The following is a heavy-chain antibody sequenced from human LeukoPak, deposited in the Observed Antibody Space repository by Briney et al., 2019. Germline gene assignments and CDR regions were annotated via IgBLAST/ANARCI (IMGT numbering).Heavy chain of an antibody. Sequence: GGSLRLSCAASGFTFSSYAMSWVRQAPGKGLEWVSAISGSGGSTYYADSVKGRFTISRDNSKNTLYLQMNSLRAEDTAVYYCAAKKNWVGRYSYGPLGFDYWGQGTLVTVSS. CDR2: ISGSGGST. J-gene: IGHJ4*02. CDR1: GFTFSSYA. D-gene: IGHD5-18*01. CDR3: AAKKNWVGRYSYGPLGFDY. V-gene: IGHV3-23*01.